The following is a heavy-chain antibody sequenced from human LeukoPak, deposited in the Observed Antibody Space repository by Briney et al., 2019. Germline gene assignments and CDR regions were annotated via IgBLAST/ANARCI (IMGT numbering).Heavy chain of an antibody. Sequence: SETLSLTCTVSGGSVSSGSYYWSWIRQPPGKGLEWIGYIYYSGSTNYNPSLKSRVTISVDTSKNQFSLRLSSVTAADTAVYYCAGQSSGWYRDAFDIWGQGTMVTVSS. J-gene: IGHJ3*02. CDR3: AGQSSGWYRDAFDI. D-gene: IGHD6-19*01. CDR2: IYYSGST. V-gene: IGHV4-61*01. CDR1: GGSVSSGSYY.